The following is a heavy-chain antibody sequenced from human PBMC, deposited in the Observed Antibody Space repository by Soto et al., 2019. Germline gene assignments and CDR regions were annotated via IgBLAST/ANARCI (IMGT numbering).Heavy chain of an antibody. CDR3: ARGGGYSSGRGSYFDY. D-gene: IGHD5-18*01. J-gene: IGHJ4*02. CDR1: GFTFSSYA. Sequence: EVQLLESGGGLVQPGGSLRLSCAASGFTFSSYAMSWVRQAPGKGLEWVSAISGSGGSTYYADSVKGRFTISRDHSKNTLYLQMNSLRAEDTAVYYCARGGGYSSGRGSYFDYWGQGTLVTVSS. V-gene: IGHV3-23*01. CDR2: ISGSGGST.